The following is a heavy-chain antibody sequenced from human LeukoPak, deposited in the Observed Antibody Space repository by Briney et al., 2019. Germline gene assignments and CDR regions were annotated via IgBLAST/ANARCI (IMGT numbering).Heavy chain of an antibody. V-gene: IGHV4-59*01. Sequence: SETLSLACTVSGGSISSYYWSWIRQPPGKGLEWIGYIYYSGSNIYNPSSKSRVTISLNTSNNQFSRKLSSVTAADTAVYYCAGYSGSWYGYYYYYMDVWGKGTTVTVSS. D-gene: IGHD6-13*01. CDR3: AGYSGSWYGYYYYYMDV. CDR2: IYYSGSN. J-gene: IGHJ6*03. CDR1: GGSISSYY.